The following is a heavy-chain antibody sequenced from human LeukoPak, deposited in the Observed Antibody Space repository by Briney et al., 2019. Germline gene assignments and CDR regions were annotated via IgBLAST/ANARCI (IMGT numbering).Heavy chain of an antibody. D-gene: IGHD2-2*01. CDR2: IRGSGDDT. CDR3: AKGPHSSANYLSDS. Sequence: PGGSLRLSCAASGFTFSSYAMSWVRQAPGKGPEWVSLIRGSGDDTNYAESVRGRFTISRDNSKNTLYLLMNSLRAEDTAVYYCAKGPHSSANYLSDSWGQGTLVTVSS. CDR1: GFTFSSYA. V-gene: IGHV3-23*01. J-gene: IGHJ4*02.